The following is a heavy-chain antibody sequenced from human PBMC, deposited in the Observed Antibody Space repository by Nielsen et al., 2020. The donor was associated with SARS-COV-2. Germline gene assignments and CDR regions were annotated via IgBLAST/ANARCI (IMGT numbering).Heavy chain of an antibody. J-gene: IGHJ6*02. CDR1: GYSFTSYW. CDR2: IDPSDSYT. V-gene: IGHV5-10-1*01. D-gene: IGHD6-19*01. Sequence: GESLKISCKGSGYSFTSYWISWVRQMPGKGLEWMGRIDPSDSYTNYSPSFQGHVTISADKSISTAYLQWSSLKASDTAMYYCAARGEVAVAGSEPYYYYGMDVWGQGTTVTVSS. CDR3: AARGEVAVAGSEPYYYYGMDV.